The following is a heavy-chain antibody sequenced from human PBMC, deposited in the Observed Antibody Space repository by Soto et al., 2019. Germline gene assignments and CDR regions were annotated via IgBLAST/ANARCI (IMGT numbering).Heavy chain of an antibody. Sequence: SVKVSCKASGGTFSSYAISWVRQAPGQGLEWMGGIIPIFGTANYAQKFQGRVTITADESTSTAYMELSSLRSEDPAVYYCARDLWRGEVATVFNYWGQGTLVTFST. CDR3: ARDLWRGEVATVFNY. CDR2: IIPIFGTA. J-gene: IGHJ4*02. D-gene: IGHD5-18*01. V-gene: IGHV1-69*13. CDR1: GGTFSSYA.